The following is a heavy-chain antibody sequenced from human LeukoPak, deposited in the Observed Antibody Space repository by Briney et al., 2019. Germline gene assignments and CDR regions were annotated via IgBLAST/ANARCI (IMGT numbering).Heavy chain of an antibody. CDR3: TKDWSASY. J-gene: IGHJ4*02. CDR1: GFTFNNFA. V-gene: IGHV3-23*01. CDR2: ISEGGDGT. Sequence: GGSLRLSCAASGFTFNNFAMTWVRQAPGKGLQWVSAISEGGDGTYYADSVKGRFTISRDNSKNMLYLQMNSLRAEDTAVYYCTKDWSASYWGQGTLVTVSS.